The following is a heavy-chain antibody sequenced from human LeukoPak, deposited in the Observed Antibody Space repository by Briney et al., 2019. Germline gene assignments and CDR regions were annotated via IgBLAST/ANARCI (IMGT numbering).Heavy chain of an antibody. J-gene: IGHJ4*02. Sequence: ASVKVSCKASGYTFTGYYMHWVRQAPGQGLEWMGWIIPNRGGTNYAQKFQGRVTMTRDTSISTAYMELSRLRSDDTAVYYCARAGGSSGWYYFDYWGQGTLVTVSS. V-gene: IGHV1-2*02. CDR2: IIPNRGGT. D-gene: IGHD6-19*01. CDR1: GYTFTGYY. CDR3: ARAGGSSGWYYFDY.